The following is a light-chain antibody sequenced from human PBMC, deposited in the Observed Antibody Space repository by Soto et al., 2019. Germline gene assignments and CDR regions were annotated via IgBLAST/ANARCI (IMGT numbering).Light chain of an antibody. CDR3: QQYGSSSYT. CDR2: GAS. CDR1: QSVSSTY. V-gene: IGKV3-20*01. J-gene: IGKJ2*01. Sequence: EIVLTQSPGTLSLSPGERATLSCRASQSVSSTYLSWYQQKPGQAPRLLIYGASSRATGIPDRFSGSGSGTDFTLTIGRLEPEDFAVYYWQQYGSSSYTFGQGTKLEIK.